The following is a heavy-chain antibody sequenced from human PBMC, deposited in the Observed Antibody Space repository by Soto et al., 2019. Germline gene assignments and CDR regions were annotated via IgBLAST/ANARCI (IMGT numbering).Heavy chain of an antibody. Sequence: QVQLQQWGAGLLKPSETLSLTCAVYGGSFSGYYWSWIRQPPGKGLEWIGEINHSGSTNYNPSLKSRVTISVDTSKNQFSLKLSSVTAADTAVYYCARRIPYVVVVAASPPGGMDVWGQGTTVTVSS. D-gene: IGHD2-15*01. J-gene: IGHJ6*02. V-gene: IGHV4-34*01. CDR3: ARRIPYVVVVAASPPGGMDV. CDR1: GGSFSGYY. CDR2: INHSGST.